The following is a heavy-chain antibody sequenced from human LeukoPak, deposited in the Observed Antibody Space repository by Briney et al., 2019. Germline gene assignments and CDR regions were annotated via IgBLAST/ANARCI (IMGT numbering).Heavy chain of an antibody. J-gene: IGHJ4*02. CDR1: GGSFSGYY. CDR3: ARHDIFTSYPLGY. CDR2: INHSGST. V-gene: IGHV4-34*01. Sequence: SETLSLTCAVYGGSFSGYYWSWIRQPPGEGLEWIGEINHSGSTNYNPSLKSRVTISVDTSKNQFSLKLSSVTAADTAVYYCARHDIFTSYPLGYWGQGTLVTVSS. D-gene: IGHD3-9*01.